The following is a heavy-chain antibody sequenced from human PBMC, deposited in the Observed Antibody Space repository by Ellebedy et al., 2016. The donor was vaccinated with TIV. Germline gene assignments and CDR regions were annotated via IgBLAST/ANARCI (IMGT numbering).Heavy chain of an antibody. CDR2: ITTSSSYM. CDR1: GFTFSTYS. Sequence: GESLKISCAASGFTFSTYSMNWVRQAPGKGLEWVSSITTSSSYMYYADSVKGRFTISRDNAKNSLYLQMNSLRAEDTAVYYCARGGGLELDYWGQGTLVTVSS. CDR3: ARGGGLELDY. V-gene: IGHV3-21*01. J-gene: IGHJ4*02. D-gene: IGHD3-16*01.